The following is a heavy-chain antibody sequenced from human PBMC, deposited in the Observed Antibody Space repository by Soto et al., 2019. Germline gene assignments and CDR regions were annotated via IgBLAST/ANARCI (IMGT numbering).Heavy chain of an antibody. J-gene: IGHJ4*02. CDR3: ARGLITGSHYPRGPYSTDF. Sequence: SETLSLTCTVSGGSITSGSYYWGWIRQPPGKGLEWIGSIYYSGSTYYNPSLKSRVTISVDTSKNQFSLKLSSVTAADTAVYYCARGLITGSHYPRGPYSTDFSGQGTQLTLS. V-gene: IGHV4-39*07. CDR2: IYYSGST. D-gene: IGHD1-26*01. CDR1: GGSITSGSYY.